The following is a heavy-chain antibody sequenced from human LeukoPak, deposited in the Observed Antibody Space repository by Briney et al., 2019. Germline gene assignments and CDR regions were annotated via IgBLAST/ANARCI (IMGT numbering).Heavy chain of an antibody. CDR2: AYYSGST. CDR1: GGSTSSYY. J-gene: IGHJ4*02. Sequence: SETLSLTCTVSGGSTSSYYWSWIRQPPGKGLEWIGHAYYSGSTNYNPSLKSRVTISLDTSKNQFSLKLSSVTTADTAVYYCARVIGYSSTWFPYYFDHWGQGTLVTVSS. CDR3: ARVIGYSSTWFPYYFDH. V-gene: IGHV4-59*01. D-gene: IGHD6-13*01.